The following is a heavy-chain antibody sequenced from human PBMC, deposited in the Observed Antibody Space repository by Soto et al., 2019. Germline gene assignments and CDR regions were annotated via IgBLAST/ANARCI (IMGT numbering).Heavy chain of an antibody. D-gene: IGHD3-3*01. V-gene: IGHV3-23*01. Sequence: EVQLLESGGGLVQPGGSLRLSCAASGFTFSTYAMSWVRQAPGKGLEWGAVISNLGDRTYYGDSVRGRFTISRDNAKNTRYLEMNSLRAEDSAVYYCAKDGVDLDSNTSWYGSDYWGQGTLVTVSS. CDR2: ISNLGDRT. CDR1: GFTFSTYA. J-gene: IGHJ4*02. CDR3: AKDGVDLDSNTSWYGSDY.